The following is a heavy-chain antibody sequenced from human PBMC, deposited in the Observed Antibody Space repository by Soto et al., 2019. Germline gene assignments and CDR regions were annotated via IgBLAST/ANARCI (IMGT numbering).Heavy chain of an antibody. CDR3: AKGPVGMEVIYYSGLDV. J-gene: IGHJ6*02. Sequence: QVQLVQSGAELKKPGSSVNISCKASGGIFSNYAINWVRQAPGQWLEWMGGAIPILGIANYAQKLKGRVTVTADESTRTADMELSGLTSDDTAVYYCAKGPVGMEVIYYSGLDVWGQGTTVTVSS. CDR1: GGIFSNYA. CDR2: AIPILGIA. V-gene: IGHV1-69*01. D-gene: IGHD2-8*01.